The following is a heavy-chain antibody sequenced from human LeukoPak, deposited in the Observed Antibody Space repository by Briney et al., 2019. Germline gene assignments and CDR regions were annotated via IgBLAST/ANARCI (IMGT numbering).Heavy chain of an antibody. J-gene: IGHJ4*02. V-gene: IGHV3-33*06. CDR1: GFTFSSYG. Sequence: GRSLRLSCAASGFTFSSYGMHWVRQAPGKGLEWVAVIWYDGSNKYYADSVKGRFTISRDNSKNTLYLQMNSLRANDTSVYYCAKELGYCTSTSCPFDYWGQGTLVTVSS. CDR3: AKELGYCTSTSCPFDY. D-gene: IGHD2-2*01. CDR2: IWYDGSNK.